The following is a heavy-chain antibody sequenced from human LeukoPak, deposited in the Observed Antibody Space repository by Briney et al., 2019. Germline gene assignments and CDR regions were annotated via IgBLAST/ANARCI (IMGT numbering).Heavy chain of an antibody. CDR3: AHSYYFGSRSYYNVWFAP. CDR2: IYWDDEK. Sequence: ASGPTLVSPTQTLTLTCTFSGFSISTSGVGVGWIRQPPGKALQWLAIIYWDDEKYYSPSLKSRLSISRDTSRNQVVLTMTNMDPLDTATYFCAHSYYFGSRSYYNVWFAPWGLGTLVTVSS. D-gene: IGHD3-10*01. J-gene: IGHJ5*02. V-gene: IGHV2-5*02. CDR1: GFSISTSGVG.